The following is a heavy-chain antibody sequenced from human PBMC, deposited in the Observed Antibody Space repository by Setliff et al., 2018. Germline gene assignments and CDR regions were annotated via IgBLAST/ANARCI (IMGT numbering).Heavy chain of an antibody. V-gene: IGHV4-59*01. J-gene: IGHJ4*02. CDR2: IYYSGNSNYDT. CDR3: ARNGGSALLDY. CDR1: GGSINSYY. Sequence: KTSETLSLTCIVSGGSINSYYWNWIRQPPGKGLEWIGYIYYSGNSNYDTNYNPSLKSRVTILSDTSKNQFSLKLSSVTAADTAVYYCARNGGSALLDYWGQGTLVTVSS. D-gene: IGHD3-10*01.